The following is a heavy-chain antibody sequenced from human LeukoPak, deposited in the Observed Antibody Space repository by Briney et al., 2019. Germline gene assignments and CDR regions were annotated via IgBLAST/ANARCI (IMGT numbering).Heavy chain of an antibody. D-gene: IGHD3-22*01. V-gene: IGHV4-38-2*01. J-gene: IGHJ5*02. CDR1: GYSISSGYY. CDR3: ARYGDYYDSSGYYHLYNWFDP. Sequence: SETLSLTCAVSGYSISSGYYWGWIRQPPGKGLEWIGSIYHSGSTYYNPSLKSRVTISVDTSKSQFSLKLSSVTAADTAVYYCARYGDYYDSSGYYHLYNWFDPWGQGTLVTVSS. CDR2: IYHSGST.